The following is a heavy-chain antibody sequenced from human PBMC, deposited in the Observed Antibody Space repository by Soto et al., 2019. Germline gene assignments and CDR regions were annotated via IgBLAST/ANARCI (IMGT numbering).Heavy chain of an antibody. CDR1: GGTFSSYA. Sequence: GASVKVSCKASGGTFSSYAISWVRQAPGQGLEWMGGIIPIFGTANYAQKFQGRVTITADESTSTAYMELSSLRSEDTAVYYCARGRAYYYGSGTPRPIDYWGQGTLVTVSS. CDR3: ARGRAYYYGSGTPRPIDY. CDR2: IIPIFGTA. D-gene: IGHD3-10*01. J-gene: IGHJ4*02. V-gene: IGHV1-69*13.